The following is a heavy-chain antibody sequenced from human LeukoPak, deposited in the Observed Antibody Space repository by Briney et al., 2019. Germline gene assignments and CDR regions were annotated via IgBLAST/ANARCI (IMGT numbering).Heavy chain of an antibody. D-gene: IGHD6-13*01. CDR2: IHYDANNK. CDR1: GFTFSNYD. V-gene: IGHV3-30*02. J-gene: IGHJ4*02. Sequence: PGGSLRLSCTASGFTFSNYDMHWVRQAPGKGLEWVSFIHYDANNKNYADSVKGRFTISRDNAKNSLYLQMNSLRAEDTAVYYCARAALGAAADYWGQGTLVTVSS. CDR3: ARAALGAAADY.